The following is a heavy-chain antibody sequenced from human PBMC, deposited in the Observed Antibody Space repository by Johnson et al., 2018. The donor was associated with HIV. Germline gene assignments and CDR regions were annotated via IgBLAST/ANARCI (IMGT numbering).Heavy chain of an antibody. CDR2: IKRKIDGGTT. D-gene: IGHD2-8*01. CDR1: GFSISDSA. CDR3: IGVYAHDAFDI. V-gene: IGHV3-15*01. J-gene: IGHJ3*02. Sequence: VQLVESGGGLIQPGGSLRLSCLASGFSISDSAIHWVRQAPGKGLEWVGRIKRKIDGGTTDYAASVKGRFTISRDDSKNTLYLQMNSLKTEDTAVYYCIGVYAHDAFDIWGQGTMVTVSS.